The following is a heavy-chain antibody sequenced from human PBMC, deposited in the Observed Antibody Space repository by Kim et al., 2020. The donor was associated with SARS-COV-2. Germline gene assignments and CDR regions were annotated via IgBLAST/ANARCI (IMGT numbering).Heavy chain of an antibody. Sequence: SETLSLTCTVSGGSISSYYWSWIRQPPGKGLEWIGYIYYSGSTNYNPSLKSRVTISVDTSKNQFSLKLSSVTAADTAVYYCARLHTMVRGVIPWFDPWGQGTLVTVSS. CDR3: ARLHTMVRGVIPWFDP. CDR1: GGSISSYY. CDR2: IYYSGST. V-gene: IGHV4-59*08. D-gene: IGHD3-10*01. J-gene: IGHJ5*02.